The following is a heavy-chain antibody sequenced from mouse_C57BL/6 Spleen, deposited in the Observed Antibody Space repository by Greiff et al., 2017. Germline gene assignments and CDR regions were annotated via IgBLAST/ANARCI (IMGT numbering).Heavy chain of an antibody. V-gene: IGHV1-15*01. CDR2: IDPETGGT. J-gene: IGHJ2*01. CDR1: GYTFTDYE. CDR3: TRSAADY. Sequence: QVQLQQSGAELVRPGASVTLSCKASGYTFTDYEMHWVKQTPVHGLEWIGAIDPETGGTAYNQKFKGKAILTADKSSSTAYMELRSLTSEDSAVYYCTRSAADYWGQGTTLTDSS.